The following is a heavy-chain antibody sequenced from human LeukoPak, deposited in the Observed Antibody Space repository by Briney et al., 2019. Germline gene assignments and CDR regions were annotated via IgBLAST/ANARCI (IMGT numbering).Heavy chain of an antibody. D-gene: IGHD5-18*01. Sequence: SETLSLTCTVSGGSISSGSYYWSWIRQPAGKGLEWIGRIYTSGSTNYNPSLKSRVTISVDTSKNQFSLKLSSVTAADTAVYYCARTTEGGYTYGYFYYYYMDVWGKGTTVTISS. CDR1: GGSISSGSYY. V-gene: IGHV4-61*02. CDR3: ARTTEGGYTYGYFYYYYMDV. J-gene: IGHJ6*03. CDR2: IYTSGST.